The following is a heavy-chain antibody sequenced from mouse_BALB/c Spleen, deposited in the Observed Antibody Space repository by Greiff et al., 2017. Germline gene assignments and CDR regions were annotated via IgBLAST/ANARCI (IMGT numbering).Heavy chain of an antibody. J-gene: IGHJ4*01. Sequence: LQESGAELVRPGASVTLSCKASGYTFTDYEMHWVKQTPVHGLEWIGAIDPETGGTAYNQKFKGKATLTADKSSSTAYMELRSLTSEDSAVYYCTRRYHYAMDYWGQGTSVTVSS. CDR2: IDPETGGT. CDR1: GYTFTDYE. CDR3: TRRYHYAMDY. D-gene: IGHD5-1-1*01. V-gene: IGHV1-15*01.